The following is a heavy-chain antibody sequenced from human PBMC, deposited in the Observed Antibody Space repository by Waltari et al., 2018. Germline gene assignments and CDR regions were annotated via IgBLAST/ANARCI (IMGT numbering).Heavy chain of an antibody. CDR1: GGSISSSSYY. Sequence: QLQLQESGPGLVKPSETLSLICTVSGGSISSSSYYWGWISQPPGEGLEWIGSIYYSGSTYSNPSLKSRVTISVETSKNQFSLKLSSVTAADTAVYYCARHVSGYCSSTSCHSDYWGQGTLVTVSS. J-gene: IGHJ4*02. CDR3: ARHVSGYCSSTSCHSDY. CDR2: IYYSGST. D-gene: IGHD2-2*01. V-gene: IGHV4-39*01.